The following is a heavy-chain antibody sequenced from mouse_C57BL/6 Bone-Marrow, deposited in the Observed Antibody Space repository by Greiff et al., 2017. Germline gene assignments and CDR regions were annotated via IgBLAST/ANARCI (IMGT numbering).Heavy chain of an antibody. Sequence: KQSCKASGYTFTSYWMDWVKQRPGQGLEWIGNIYPSDSETHYNQKFKDKATLTVDKSSSTAYMQLSSLTSEDSAVYYCARQGGYYYYAMDYWGQGTSVTVSS. V-gene: IGHV1-61*01. CDR3: ARQGGYYYYAMDY. CDR1: GYTFTSYW. J-gene: IGHJ4*01. CDR2: IYPSDSET. D-gene: IGHD2-3*01.